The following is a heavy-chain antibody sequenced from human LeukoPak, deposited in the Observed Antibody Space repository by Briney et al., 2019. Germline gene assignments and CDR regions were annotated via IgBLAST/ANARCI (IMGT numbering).Heavy chain of an antibody. D-gene: IGHD3-10*01. CDR2: IYSDGST. CDR3: ARETYYGSGSPSPFDY. CDR1: GFTVSSNY. Sequence: PGGSLRLSCAASGFTVSSNYINWVRQAPGKGLEWVSVIYSDGSTYYADSVKGRFTISRDNSKNTLYLQMDSLRAEDTAVYYCARETYYGSGSPSPFDYWGQGTPVTVSS. V-gene: IGHV3-53*01. J-gene: IGHJ4*02.